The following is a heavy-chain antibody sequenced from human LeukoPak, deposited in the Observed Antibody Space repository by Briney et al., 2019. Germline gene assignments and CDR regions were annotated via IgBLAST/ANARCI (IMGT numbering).Heavy chain of an antibody. V-gene: IGHV1-18*01. D-gene: IGHD2-15*01. CDR2: ISAYGNT. CDR1: GYTFTIYG. CDR3: ARGIIGYYFDY. J-gene: IGHJ4*02. Sequence: ASVKVSCKTSGYTFTIYGISWERQAAGQGLEWMGLISAYGNTNYAQNLQGRVTMTTDTSTSTAYMELRSLRSDDTAVYYCARGIIGYYFDYWGQGTLVTVSS.